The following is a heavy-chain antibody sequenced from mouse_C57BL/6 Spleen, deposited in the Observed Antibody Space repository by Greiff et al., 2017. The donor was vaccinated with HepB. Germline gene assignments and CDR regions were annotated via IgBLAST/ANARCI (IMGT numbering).Heavy chain of an antibody. V-gene: IGHV5-4*01. CDR1: GFTFSSYA. D-gene: IGHD3-1*01. CDR2: ISDGGSYT. CDR3: AREGGHRGYAMDY. J-gene: IGHJ4*01. Sequence: EVQLVESGGGLVKPGGSLKLSCAASGFTFSSYAMSWVRQTPEKRLEWVATISDGGSYTYYPDNVKGRFTISRDNAKNNLYLQMSHLKSEETAMYYCAREGGHRGYAMDYWGQGTSVTVSS.